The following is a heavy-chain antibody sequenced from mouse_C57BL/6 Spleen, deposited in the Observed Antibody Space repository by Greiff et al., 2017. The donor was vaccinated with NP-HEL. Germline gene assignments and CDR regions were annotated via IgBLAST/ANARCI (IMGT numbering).Heavy chain of an antibody. Sequence: VQLQQSGPELVKPGASVKIPCKASGYTFTDYNMDWVKQSHGKSLEWIGDINPNNGGTIYNQKFKGKATLTVDKSSSTAYMELRSLTSEDTAVYYCARWYGDYPYYAMDYWGQGTSVTVSS. CDR1: GYTFTDYN. V-gene: IGHV1-18*01. D-gene: IGHD2-13*01. CDR2: INPNNGGT. J-gene: IGHJ4*01. CDR3: ARWYGDYPYYAMDY.